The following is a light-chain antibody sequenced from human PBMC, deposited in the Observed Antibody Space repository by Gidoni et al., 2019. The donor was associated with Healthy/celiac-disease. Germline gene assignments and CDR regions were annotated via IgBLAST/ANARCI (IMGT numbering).Light chain of an antibody. V-gene: IGKV3-20*01. Sequence: EIVLTQSPGTLSLSPGERATLSQAPRLLIYGASSRATGIPDRFSGRGSGTDFTITISRLEPEDFAVYYCQQYGSSPLTCGGGTKVEIK. CDR2: GAS. J-gene: IGKJ4*01. CDR3: QQYGSSPLT.